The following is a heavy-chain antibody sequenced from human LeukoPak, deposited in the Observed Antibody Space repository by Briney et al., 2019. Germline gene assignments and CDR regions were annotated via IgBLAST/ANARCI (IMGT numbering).Heavy chain of an antibody. CDR2: ISAYNGNT. J-gene: IGHJ4*02. D-gene: IGHD2-21*02. CDR3: VRDPHHFLAYCGGDCYLDY. CDR1: GYTFTSYG. Sequence: ASVKVSCKASGYTFTSYGISWVRQAPGQGLEWMGWISAYNGNTNYAQKLQGRVTMTTDTSTSTAYMELRSLRSDDTAVYYCVRDPHHFLAYCGGDCYLDYWGQGTLVTVSS. V-gene: IGHV1-18*01.